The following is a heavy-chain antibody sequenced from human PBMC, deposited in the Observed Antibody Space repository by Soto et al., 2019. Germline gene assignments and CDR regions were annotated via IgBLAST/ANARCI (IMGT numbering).Heavy chain of an antibody. CDR1: GFTFSSYS. Sequence: GGSLRLSCAASGFTFSSYSMNWVRQAPGKGLQWVSYISRSSSNIYYADSVKGRFTISRDNAKNSLYLQMNTLTDEDTAVYYCARAGTSLGYCSTTSCYEFDYWGQGTLVTVSS. J-gene: IGHJ4*02. CDR2: ISRSSSNI. V-gene: IGHV3-48*02. D-gene: IGHD2-2*01. CDR3: ARAGTSLGYCSTTSCYEFDY.